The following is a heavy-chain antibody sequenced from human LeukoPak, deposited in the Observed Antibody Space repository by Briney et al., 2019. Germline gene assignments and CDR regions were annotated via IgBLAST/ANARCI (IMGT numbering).Heavy chain of an antibody. CDR3: SRGYNYRFDF. J-gene: IGHJ4*02. Sequence: GGSLRLSCEVSGFTVSNFWMHWVRQGPGKGLEWVARINTDGKVTNYADFVKGRATISRDNARNTLFLEMSGLRADDTAVYYCSRGYNYRFDFWGQGTLVVVSS. V-gene: IGHV3-74*01. CDR2: INTDGKVT. CDR1: GFTVSNFW. D-gene: IGHD3-22*01.